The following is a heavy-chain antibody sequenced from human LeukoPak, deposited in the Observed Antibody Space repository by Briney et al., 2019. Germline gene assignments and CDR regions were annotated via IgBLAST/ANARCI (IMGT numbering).Heavy chain of an antibody. CDR3: ARDAGYSSPSFDY. Sequence: SVKVSCKASGYTFTSYGISWVRQAPGQGLEWMGRIIPILGVANYAQKFQGRVTITADKSTSTAYMELSSLRSEDTAVYYCARDAGYSSPSFDYWGQGTLVTVSS. CDR2: IIPILGVA. CDR1: GYTFTSYG. D-gene: IGHD6-19*01. J-gene: IGHJ4*02. V-gene: IGHV1-69*04.